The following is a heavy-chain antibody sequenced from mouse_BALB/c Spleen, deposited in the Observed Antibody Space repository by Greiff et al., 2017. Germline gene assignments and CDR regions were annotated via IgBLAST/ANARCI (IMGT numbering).Heavy chain of an antibody. CDR3: ARRSNYDYFDY. V-gene: IGHV5-17*02. CDR1: GFTFSSFG. Sequence: EVQLVESGGGLVQPGGSRKLSCAASGFTFSSFGMHWVRQAPEKGLEWVAYISSGSSTIYYADTVKGRFTISRDNPKNTLFLQMTSLRSEDTAMYYCARRSNYDYFDYWGQGTTLTVSS. CDR2: ISSGSSTI. D-gene: IGHD2-5*01. J-gene: IGHJ2*01.